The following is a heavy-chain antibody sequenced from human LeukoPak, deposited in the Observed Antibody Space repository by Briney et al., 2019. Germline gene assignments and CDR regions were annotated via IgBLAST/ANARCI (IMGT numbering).Heavy chain of an antibody. CDR1: GGSISSGGYY. J-gene: IGHJ4*02. Sequence: PSETLSLTCTVSGGSISSGGYYWSWIRQPPGKGLEWIGYIYHSGSTYYNPSLKSRVTISVDRSKNQFSLKLSSVTAADTAVYYCARTMVALAFDYWGQGTLVTVSA. CDR3: ARTMVALAFDY. CDR2: IYHSGST. D-gene: IGHD3-10*01. V-gene: IGHV4-30-2*01.